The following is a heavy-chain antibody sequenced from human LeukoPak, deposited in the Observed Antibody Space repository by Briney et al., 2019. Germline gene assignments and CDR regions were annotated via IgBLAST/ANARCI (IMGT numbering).Heavy chain of an antibody. D-gene: IGHD2-2*01. Sequence: GGSLGLSCAASGFTFSSYAMSWVRQAPGKGLEWVSEISGSGGSTYYADSVKGRFTISRDKSQNTVYLQMNSLRAEDTAVYYCAKGDTVIVPAATDYWGQGTLVTVSS. CDR3: AKGDTVIVPAATDY. CDR2: ISGSGGST. CDR1: GFTFSSYA. V-gene: IGHV3-23*01. J-gene: IGHJ4*02.